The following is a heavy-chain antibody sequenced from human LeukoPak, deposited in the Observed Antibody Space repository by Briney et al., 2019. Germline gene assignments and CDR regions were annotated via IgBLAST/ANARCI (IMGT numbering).Heavy chain of an antibody. D-gene: IGHD6-19*01. CDR1: GFTFDDYA. J-gene: IGHJ4*02. CDR2: ISWNSGSI. Sequence: GGSLRLSCAASGFTFDDYAMHCVRQAPGKGLEWVSGISWNSGSIGYADSVKGRFTISRDNAKNSLYLQMNSLRAEAMALYYCAKEGTYTYSSGWGWYFDYWGQGTLVTVSS. V-gene: IGHV3-9*03. CDR3: AKEGTYTYSSGWGWYFDY.